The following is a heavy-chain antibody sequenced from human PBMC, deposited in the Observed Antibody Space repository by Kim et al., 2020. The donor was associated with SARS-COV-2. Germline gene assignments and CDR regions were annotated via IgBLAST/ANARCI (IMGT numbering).Heavy chain of an antibody. V-gene: IGHV3-7*01. CDR3: ARDTGFRLDY. J-gene: IGHJ4*02. Sequence: GGSLRLSCTASGFTFGTYWMTWVRQAPGKGLEWVANIKPDESDKNYVDSVRGRFTISRDNAKNSLSLQMNSLRAEDTAVYYCARDTGFRLDYWGQGALVT. CDR1: GFTFGTYW. CDR2: IKPDESDK.